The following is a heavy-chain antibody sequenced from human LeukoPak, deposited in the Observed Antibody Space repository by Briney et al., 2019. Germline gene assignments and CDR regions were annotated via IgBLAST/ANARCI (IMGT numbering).Heavy chain of an antibody. J-gene: IGHJ4*02. CDR1: GGSISSYY. Sequence: SETLSLTCTVSGGSISSYYWSWIRQPPRKGLEWIGYIYYSGSTNYNPSLKSRVTISVDTSKNQFSLKLSSVTAADTAVYYCAGSIAASFDYWGQGTLVTVSS. D-gene: IGHD6-6*01. CDR2: IYYSGST. CDR3: AGSIAASFDY. V-gene: IGHV4-59*01.